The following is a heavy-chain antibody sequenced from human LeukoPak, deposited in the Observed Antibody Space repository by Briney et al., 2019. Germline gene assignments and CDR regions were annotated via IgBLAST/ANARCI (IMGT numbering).Heavy chain of an antibody. CDR1: GYSFTSYW. Sequence: RGESLKISCKGSGYSFTSYWIGWVRQMPGKGLEWMGIIYPGDSDARYSPSFQGQVTISADKSISTAYLQWSSLKASDTAMYYCARLPRRDFWSGYYSYWYFDLWGRGTLVTVSS. CDR2: IYPGDSDA. D-gene: IGHD3-3*01. CDR3: ARLPRRDFWSGYYSYWYFDL. J-gene: IGHJ2*01. V-gene: IGHV5-51*01.